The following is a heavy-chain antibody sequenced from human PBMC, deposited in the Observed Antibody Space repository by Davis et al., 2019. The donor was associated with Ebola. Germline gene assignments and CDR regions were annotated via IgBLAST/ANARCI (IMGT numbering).Heavy chain of an antibody. CDR2: ISAYNGNT. CDR3: ARMDRYNWNYVDY. CDR1: VYTFTSHD. Sequence: VPCLPSVYTFTSHDISRARQVPGQGREWMGWISAYNGNTNYAQKLQGRVTMTTDTSTSTAYMELRSLRSDDTAVYYCARMDRYNWNYVDYWGKGTLVTVSS. V-gene: IGHV1-18*01. J-gene: IGHJ4*01. D-gene: IGHD1-20*01.